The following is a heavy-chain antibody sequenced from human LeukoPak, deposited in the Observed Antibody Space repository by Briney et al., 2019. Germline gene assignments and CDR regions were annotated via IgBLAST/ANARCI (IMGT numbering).Heavy chain of an antibody. CDR2: IRSKIDGGAT. D-gene: IGHD2-21*01. J-gene: IGHJ4*02. V-gene: IGHV3-15*07. CDR1: GLNVNNAW. Sequence: GGSLRLSCAASGLNVNNAWMSWVRQAPGKGLEWVGRIRSKIDGGATDYAAPVKGRFTISRDDSKNTLYLQINSLKIEDTAMYYCYTSITDYWGQGTLVTVSS. CDR3: YTSITDY.